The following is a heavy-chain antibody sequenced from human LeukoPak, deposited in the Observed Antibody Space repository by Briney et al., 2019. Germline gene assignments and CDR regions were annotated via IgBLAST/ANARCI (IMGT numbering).Heavy chain of an antibody. CDR1: GYTFTSYY. CDR3: AREKRYCTNGVCYYYYGMDV. CDR2: INPSGGST. V-gene: IGHV1-46*01. D-gene: IGHD2-8*01. J-gene: IGHJ6*02. Sequence: ASVKVSCKASGYTFTSYYMHWVRQAPGQGLEWMGIINPSGGSTSYARKFQGRVTMTRDTSTSTVYTEVSSLRSEDTAVYYCAREKRYCTNGVCYYYYGMDVWGQGTTVTVSS.